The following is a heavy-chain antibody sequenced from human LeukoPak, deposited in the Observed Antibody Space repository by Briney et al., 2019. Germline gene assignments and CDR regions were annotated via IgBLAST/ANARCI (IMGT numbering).Heavy chain of an antibody. Sequence: VGSLRLSCAVSGFTFRNYGMSWVRHAPRKGLGRGSVVSDSGTSAYYADSVKGRFTISRDNSRNTLYLQMNNLRGEDTAVYYCAPDLRGAGWSLDYWGQGTLVTVSS. CDR3: APDLRGAGWSLDY. CDR2: VSDSGTSA. J-gene: IGHJ4*02. D-gene: IGHD6-19*01. V-gene: IGHV3-23*01. CDR1: GFTFRNYG.